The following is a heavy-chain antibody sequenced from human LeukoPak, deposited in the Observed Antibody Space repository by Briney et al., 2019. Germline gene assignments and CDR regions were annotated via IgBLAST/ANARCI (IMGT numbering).Heavy chain of an antibody. CDR1: GFTVSSSY. CDR2: VSSSGSHT. Sequence: GGSLRLSCAASGFTVSSSYMSWVRQAPGKGLEWVSAVSSSGSHTYYTDSVKGRFTISRDNSKNTLYLQMNSLRAEDTAVYFCAAYKAAALGGAFDIWGQGAMVIVSS. V-gene: IGHV3-23*01. J-gene: IGHJ3*02. D-gene: IGHD5-24*01. CDR3: AAYKAAALGGAFDI.